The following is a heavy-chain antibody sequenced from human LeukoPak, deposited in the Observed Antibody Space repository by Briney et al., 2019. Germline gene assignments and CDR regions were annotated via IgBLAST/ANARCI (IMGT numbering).Heavy chain of an antibody. CDR3: ARHMYYDFRSNSYQVGWFDP. V-gene: IGHV5-51*01. D-gene: IGHD3-3*01. J-gene: IGHJ5*02. CDR1: GYSFTSYW. CDR2: IYPGDSDI. Sequence: GESLKISCKGSGYSFTSYWIAWVRQMPGRGLEWMGIIYPGDSDIRYSPPFQGQVTISADKSSSTAYLQWSSLKASDSAMYYCARHMYYDFRSNSYQVGWFDPWGQGTLVTVSS.